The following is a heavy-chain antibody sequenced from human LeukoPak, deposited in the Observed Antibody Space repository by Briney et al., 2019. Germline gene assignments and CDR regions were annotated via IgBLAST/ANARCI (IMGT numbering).Heavy chain of an antibody. V-gene: IGHV1-46*04. CDR2: INPSGGST. CDR3: ARDSEVAGNWFDP. D-gene: IGHD6-19*01. Sequence: ASVKVSCKAFGYTFTRYYMHWVRQAPGQGLEWMGIINPSGGSTSYAHKLQGRVTMTSDTSTSTVYMELSSLRSEDTAVYYCARDSEVAGNWFDPWGQGTLVTVSS. J-gene: IGHJ5*02. CDR1: GYTFTRYY.